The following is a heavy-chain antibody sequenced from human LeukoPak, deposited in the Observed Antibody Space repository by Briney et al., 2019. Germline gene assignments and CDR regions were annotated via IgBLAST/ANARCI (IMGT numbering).Heavy chain of an antibody. Sequence: PGGSLRLSCSASGFIFSTSAMHWVRQPPGKGLEWIGEIYHSGSTNYNPSLKSRVTISVDKSKNQFSLKLSSVTAADTAVYYCARDGYSGYAYDYWGQGTLVTVSS. CDR2: IYHSGST. V-gene: IGHV4-4*02. CDR1: GFIFSTSA. CDR3: ARDGYSGYAYDY. D-gene: IGHD5-12*01. J-gene: IGHJ4*02.